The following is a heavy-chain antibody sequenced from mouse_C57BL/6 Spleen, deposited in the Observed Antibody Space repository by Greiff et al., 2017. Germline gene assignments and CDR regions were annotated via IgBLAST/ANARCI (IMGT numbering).Heavy chain of an antibody. CDR2: IDPSDSET. D-gene: IGHD1-1*01. CDR1: GYTFTSYW. CDR3: AREGTTVVADY. J-gene: IGHJ2*01. Sequence: QVQLQQPGAELVRPGSSVKLSCKASGYTFTSYWMHWVKQRPIQGLEWIGNIDPSDSETHYNQKFKDKATLTVDKSSSTAYMQLSSLTSEDSAVYYWAREGTTVVADYWGQGTTLTVSS. V-gene: IGHV1-52*01.